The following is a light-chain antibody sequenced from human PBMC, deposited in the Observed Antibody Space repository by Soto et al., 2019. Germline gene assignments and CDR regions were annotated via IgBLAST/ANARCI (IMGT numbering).Light chain of an antibody. Sequence: DIQMTPSPSTLSASVGDRVTITCRASQSISSWLAWYQQKPGKAPKLLIYDASSLESGVPSRFSGSGSGTEFTITISSLQPDDFATYYYQQYNSYSTFGQGTKVDIK. V-gene: IGKV1-5*01. CDR2: DAS. CDR1: QSISSW. CDR3: QQYNSYST. J-gene: IGKJ1*01.